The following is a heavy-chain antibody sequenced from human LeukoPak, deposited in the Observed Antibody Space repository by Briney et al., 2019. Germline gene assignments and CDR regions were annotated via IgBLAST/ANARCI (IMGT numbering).Heavy chain of an antibody. CDR2: IIPIFGTA. D-gene: IGHD2-2*01. V-gene: IGHV1-69*05. CDR1: GGTFSSYA. J-gene: IGHJ4*02. CDR3: ATGEDSSSTSCFYPRFDY. Sequence: SVKVSCKASGGTFSSYAISWVRQAPGQGLEWMGGIIPIFGTANYAQKFQGRVTITTDESTSTAYMELSSLRSEDTPVYYCATGEDSSSTSCFYPRFDYWGQGTLVTVSS.